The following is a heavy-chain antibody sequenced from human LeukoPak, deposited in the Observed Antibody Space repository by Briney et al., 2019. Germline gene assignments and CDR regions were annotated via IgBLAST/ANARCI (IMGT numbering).Heavy chain of an antibody. D-gene: IGHD3-22*01. CDR3: AIMHGYYDGSGYWVQ. J-gene: IGHJ1*01. CDR2: ITPNADRT. Sequence: GRSLRLSCAASGFTFGSYGMSWVRQAPGKGLEWVSFITPNADRTSYADSVEGRFTISGDNPRNTLYMQMNSLRDEDTALYYCAIMHGYYDGSGYWVQWGQGTLVTVSS. V-gene: IGHV3-23*01. CDR1: GFTFGSYG.